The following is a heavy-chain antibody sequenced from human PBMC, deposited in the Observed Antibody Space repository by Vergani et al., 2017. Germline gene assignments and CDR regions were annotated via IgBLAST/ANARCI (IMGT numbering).Heavy chain of an antibody. J-gene: IGHJ4*02. CDR3: TTEVNDFWSGYYGDFDY. V-gene: IGHV3-15*01. Sequence: EVQLVESGGGLVKPGGSLRLSCAASGFTFSNAWMSWVRQAPGKGLEWVGRIKSKTDGGTTDYAAPVKGRFTISRDDSKNTLYLQMNSLKNEDTAVYYCTTEVNDFWSGYYGDFDYWGQGTLVTVSS. D-gene: IGHD3-3*01. CDR2: IKSKTDGGTT. CDR1: GFTFSNAW.